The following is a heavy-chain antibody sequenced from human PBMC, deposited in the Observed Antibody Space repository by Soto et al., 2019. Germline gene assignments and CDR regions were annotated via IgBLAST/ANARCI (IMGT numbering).Heavy chain of an antibody. CDR2: IYPGDSDT. CDR1: GYSFTIYW. V-gene: IGHV5-51*01. Sequence: GESLKISCKGSGYSFTIYWIGWVRQMPGKGLEWMGIIYPGDSDTRYSPSFQGQVTISADKSISTAYLQWSSLKASDTAMYYCARQGXFWSGYHHPYYYYGMDVWGQGTTVTVSS. D-gene: IGHD3-3*01. CDR3: ARQGXFWSGYHHPYYYYGMDV. J-gene: IGHJ6*02.